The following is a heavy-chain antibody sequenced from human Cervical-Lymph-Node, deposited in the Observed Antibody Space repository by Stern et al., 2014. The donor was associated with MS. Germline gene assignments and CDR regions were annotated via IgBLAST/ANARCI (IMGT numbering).Heavy chain of an antibody. CDR1: GFTFSSYW. CDR3: STYQRGWSFDY. J-gene: IGHJ4*02. D-gene: IGHD6-19*01. V-gene: IGHV3-7*01. CDR2: IKYDGSEK. Sequence: QLVQSGGGLVQPGESLRLSCVVSGFTFSSYWMNWVRQAPGKGLEWVATIKYDGSEKYYVDSVKGRFTISRDNAKNSLYLQMNSLRAEDTAVYHCSTYQRGWSFDYWGQGTLVTVSS.